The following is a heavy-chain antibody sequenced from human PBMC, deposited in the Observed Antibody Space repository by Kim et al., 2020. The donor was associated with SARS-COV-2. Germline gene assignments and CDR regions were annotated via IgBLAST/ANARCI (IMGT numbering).Heavy chain of an antibody. V-gene: IGHV3-30*18. J-gene: IGHJ6*01. CDR1: GFTFSSYG. CDR3: AKDLVVAVAGISMVYYYGMDV. Sequence: GGSLRLSCAASGFTFSSYGMHWVRQAPGKGLEWVAVISYDGSNKYYADSVKGRFTISRDNSKNTLYLQMNSLRAEDTAVYYCAKDLVVAVAGISMVYYYGMDVWGQGSTVTLSS. D-gene: IGHD6-19*01. CDR2: ISYDGSNK.